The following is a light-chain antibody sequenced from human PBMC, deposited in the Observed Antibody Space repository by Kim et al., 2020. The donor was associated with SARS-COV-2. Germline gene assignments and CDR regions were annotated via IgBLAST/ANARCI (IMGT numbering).Light chain of an antibody. J-gene: IGLJ2*01. CDR2: EVT. CDR3: SSCAGTNNLV. V-gene: IGLV2-8*01. Sequence: QSALTQPPSASGSPGQSVTISCTATSSDVGGYNFVSWYQHHPGKAPKLMIYEVTKRPSGVPDRFSGSKSGNSASLTVSGLQAEDEADYYCSSCAGTNNLVFGGGTQLTVL. CDR1: SSDVGGYNF.